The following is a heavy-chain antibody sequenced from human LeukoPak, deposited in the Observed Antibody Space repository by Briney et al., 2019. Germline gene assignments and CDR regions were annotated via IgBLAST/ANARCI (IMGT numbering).Heavy chain of an antibody. J-gene: IGHJ3*01. CDR3: ARDQLYYDSMDS. CDR1: GYTFTSYG. V-gene: IGHV1-18*01. CDR2: ISAYNGNT. D-gene: IGHD3-22*01. Sequence: ASVKVSCKASGYTFTSYGISWVRQAPGQGLEWMGWISAYNGNTNYAQKLQGRVTMTADTSTSTAYMELRSLRSDDTAVYYCARDQLYYDSMDSWGQGTMVTVSS.